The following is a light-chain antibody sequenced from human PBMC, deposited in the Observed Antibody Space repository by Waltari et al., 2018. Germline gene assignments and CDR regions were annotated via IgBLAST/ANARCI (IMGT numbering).Light chain of an antibody. CDR2: DVS. CDR3: QQYEDEST. Sequence: DVQMTQSPSSLSASVGDRVTITCQASQDIKTYLNWYKQKSGKPPKVVIYDVSHLATGVPSRFSGTGYGTQFTLTISSLQPEDIATYYCQQYEDESTFGGGTKVEVK. V-gene: IGKV1-33*01. CDR1: QDIKTY. J-gene: IGKJ4*01.